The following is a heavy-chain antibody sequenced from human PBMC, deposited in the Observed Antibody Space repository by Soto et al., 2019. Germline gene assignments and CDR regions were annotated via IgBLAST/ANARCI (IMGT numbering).Heavy chain of an antibody. CDR2: ISAYNGNT. Sequence: ASVKVSCKASGYTFTSYGISWVRQALVQGLEWMGWISAYNGNTNYAQKLQGRVTMTTDTSTNTAYMELRSLRSDDTAVYYCARAPPRVPHGMDVWGQGTTVNVSS. J-gene: IGHJ6*02. CDR3: ARAPPRVPHGMDV. CDR1: GYTFTSYG. V-gene: IGHV1-18*04.